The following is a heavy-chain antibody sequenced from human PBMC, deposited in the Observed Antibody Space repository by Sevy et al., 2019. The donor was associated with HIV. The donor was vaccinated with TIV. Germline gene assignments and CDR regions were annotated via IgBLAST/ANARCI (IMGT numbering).Heavy chain of an antibody. Sequence: GGSLRLSCTASGFTFGDYAMSWFRQAPGKGLEWVGFIRSKAYGGTTEYAASVKGRFTISRDDSKSIAYLQMNSLKTEDTAVYYCTRDRALKRYCSSTSCYGARYYYYGMDVWGQGPTVTVSS. CDR2: IRSKAYGGTT. CDR3: TRDRALKRYCSSTSCYGARYYYYGMDV. D-gene: IGHD2-2*01. CDR1: GFTFGDYA. V-gene: IGHV3-49*03. J-gene: IGHJ6*02.